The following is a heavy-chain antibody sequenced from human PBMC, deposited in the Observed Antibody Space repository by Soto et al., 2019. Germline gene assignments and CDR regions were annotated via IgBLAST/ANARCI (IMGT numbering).Heavy chain of an antibody. CDR2: INDGGAYT. CDR3: AKGAMSTKGMDA. D-gene: IGHD2-2*01. J-gene: IGHJ6*02. CDR1: GFTFSSLG. V-gene: IGHV3-23*01. Sequence: EVQLLESGGGLVQPGGSLRLSCVASGFTFSSLGISWVRQAPGKGMEWVSAINDGGAYTYYANSVKGRFTISRDNSKDTLDLQMNSMRAEDTAIYYCAKGAMSTKGMDAWGQGTTVTVSS.